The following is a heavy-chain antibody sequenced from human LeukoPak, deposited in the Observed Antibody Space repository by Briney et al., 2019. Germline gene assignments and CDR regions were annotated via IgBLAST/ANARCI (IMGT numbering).Heavy chain of an antibody. Sequence: PSQTLSLTCTVSGGSISSGGYSWSWIRQHPGKGLEWIGYIYYSGSTYYNPSLKSRVTISVDTSKNQFSLKLSSVTAADTAVYYCAREYDSSGYPGYNWFDPWGQGTLVTVSS. D-gene: IGHD3-22*01. J-gene: IGHJ5*02. CDR1: GGSISSGGYS. CDR2: IYYSGST. V-gene: IGHV4-31*03. CDR3: AREYDSSGYPGYNWFDP.